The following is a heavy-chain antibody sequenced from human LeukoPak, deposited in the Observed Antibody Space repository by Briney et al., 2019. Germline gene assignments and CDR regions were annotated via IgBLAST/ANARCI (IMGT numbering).Heavy chain of an antibody. Sequence: ASVKVSCKASGGTFSSYAITWVRQAPGHGLEWMGRINPNSGGTNYAQKFQGRVTMTRDTSISTAYMELSRLRSDDTAVYYCARESAMVPSDYWGQGTLVTVSS. CDR1: GGTFSSYA. J-gene: IGHJ4*02. CDR2: INPNSGGT. D-gene: IGHD5-18*01. CDR3: ARESAMVPSDY. V-gene: IGHV1-2*06.